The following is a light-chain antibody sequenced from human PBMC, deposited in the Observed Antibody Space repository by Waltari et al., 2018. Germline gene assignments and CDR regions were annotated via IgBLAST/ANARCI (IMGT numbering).Light chain of an antibody. V-gene: IGLV2-23*02. CDR1: SSDVGCYTL. CDR2: EVS. J-gene: IGLJ3*02. CDR3: CSYAGSSTSWV. Sequence: QSALTQPASVSGSPGQSSPLSCTGTSSDVGCYTLVPSYQQHPGKAPKLMIYEVSNRPSGVSNRFSGSKSGNTASLTISGLQAEDEADYYCCSYAGSSTSWVFGGGTKLTVL.